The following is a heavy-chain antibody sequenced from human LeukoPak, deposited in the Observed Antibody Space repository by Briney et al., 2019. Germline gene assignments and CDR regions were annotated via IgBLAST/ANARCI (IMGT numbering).Heavy chain of an antibody. Sequence: GGSLRLSCAASGFTFSSYSMNWVRQAPGKGLEWVSYISSSSSTIYYADSVKGRFTISRDNAKNSLYLQMNSLRAEDTAVYYCAPREYCSSTSCLFDYWGQGTLVTVSS. D-gene: IGHD2-2*01. CDR2: ISSSSSTI. CDR1: GFTFSSYS. V-gene: IGHV3-48*04. J-gene: IGHJ4*02. CDR3: APREYCSSTSCLFDY.